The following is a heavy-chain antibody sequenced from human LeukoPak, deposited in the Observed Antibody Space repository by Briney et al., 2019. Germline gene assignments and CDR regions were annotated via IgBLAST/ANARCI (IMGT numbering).Heavy chain of an antibody. Sequence: SETLSLTCAVYGVSFSGYYWSWIRQPPGKGLEWIGEINHSGSTNYNPSLKSRVTISVDTSKNRFSLKLSSVTAADTAVYYCAREFWSGSYYYYYMDVWGKGTTVTVSS. CDR2: INHSGST. D-gene: IGHD3-3*01. V-gene: IGHV4-34*01. CDR3: AREFWSGSYYYYYMDV. J-gene: IGHJ6*03. CDR1: GVSFSGYY.